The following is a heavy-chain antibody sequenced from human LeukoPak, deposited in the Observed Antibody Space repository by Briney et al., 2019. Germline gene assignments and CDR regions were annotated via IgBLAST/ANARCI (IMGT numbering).Heavy chain of an antibody. Sequence: AGGSLRLSCAACGFTFSNYWMHGVRQAPGKGLVGVSRINRDGSSTRYADSVKGRFTISRDNAKNTLYLQMNSLRAEDTAVYYCVRDYQSGFDMWGQGTMVTVSS. D-gene: IGHD3-16*02. CDR2: INRDGSST. J-gene: IGHJ3*02. V-gene: IGHV3-74*01. CDR3: VRDYQSGFDM. CDR1: GFTFSNYW.